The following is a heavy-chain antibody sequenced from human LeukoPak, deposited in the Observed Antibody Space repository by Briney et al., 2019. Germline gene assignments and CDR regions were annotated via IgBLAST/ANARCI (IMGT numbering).Heavy chain of an antibody. CDR1: GGSITSSGYY. CDR3: ARKITSATHQVDFDY. J-gene: IGHJ4*02. D-gene: IGHD2-2*01. Sequence: NSSETLSLTCTVSGGSITSSGYYWGWLRQPPGQGLEWIGNIYYIGSTYYNPSLKSRATIFVDTSKSQFSLKVTSVTAADTAVYYCARKITSATHQVDFDYWGQGILVTVSS. V-gene: IGHV4-39*01. CDR2: IYYIGST.